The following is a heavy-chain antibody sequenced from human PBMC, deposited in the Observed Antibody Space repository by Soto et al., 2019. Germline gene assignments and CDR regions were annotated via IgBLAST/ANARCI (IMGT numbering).Heavy chain of an antibody. Sequence: GGSLRLSCAASGISFSTYSMNWVRQAPGKGLEWVSYISSGSSTIYYAESVKGRFTISRDNAKKSLFLQMNSLRAEDTAVYYCAVDYYYMDVWGKGTTVTVSS. CDR2: ISSGSSTI. V-gene: IGHV3-48*01. CDR3: AVDYYYMDV. J-gene: IGHJ6*03. CDR1: GISFSTYS.